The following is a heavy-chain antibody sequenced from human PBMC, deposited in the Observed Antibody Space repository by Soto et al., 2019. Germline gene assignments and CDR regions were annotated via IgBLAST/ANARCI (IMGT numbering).Heavy chain of an antibody. CDR3: ARDLTGELVFDY. J-gene: IGHJ4*02. CDR1: RGSVCIYY. Sequence: SDSTAIARAACRGSVCIYYVGWLRQPPGKGLEWIGYIYYSGSTNYNPSLKSRVTISVDTSKNQFSLKLSSVTAADTAVYYCARDLTGELVFDYWGQGTLVTVSS. CDR2: IYYSGST. V-gene: IGHV4-59*02. D-gene: IGHD7-27*01.